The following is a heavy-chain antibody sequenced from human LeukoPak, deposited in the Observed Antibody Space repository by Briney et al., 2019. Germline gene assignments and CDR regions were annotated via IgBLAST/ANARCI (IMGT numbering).Heavy chain of an antibody. CDR2: INPNSGGT. V-gene: IGHV1-2*02. Sequence: ASVKVSCKASGYTFTGYYMHWVRQAPGQGLEWMGWINPNSGGTNYAQKFQGRVTMTRDTSISTAYMELSRLRSDDTAVYYCARSQRVVAGTPNYYYYYGMDVWGQGTTVTVSS. CDR3: ARSQRVVAGTPNYYYYYGMDV. J-gene: IGHJ6*02. D-gene: IGHD2-15*01. CDR1: GYTFTGYY.